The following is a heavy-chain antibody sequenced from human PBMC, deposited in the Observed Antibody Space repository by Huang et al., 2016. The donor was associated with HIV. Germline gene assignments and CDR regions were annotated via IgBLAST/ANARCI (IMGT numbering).Heavy chain of an antibody. Sequence: QVQLQESGPGPVKPSQTLSLTCTVSGDSISRGGYLWSWIRQSPGKGLEWIGSIYYTGTPSYNPSLRSRVTMSVDTSKNQFSLRLTSVTAEDTAVYYCARDRITQCNGGRCYSDWSDPWGQGTLVIVSS. V-gene: IGHV4-30-4*08. J-gene: IGHJ5*02. CDR3: ARDRITQCNGGRCYSDWSDP. CDR1: GDSISRGGYL. CDR2: IYYTGTP. D-gene: IGHD2-15*01.